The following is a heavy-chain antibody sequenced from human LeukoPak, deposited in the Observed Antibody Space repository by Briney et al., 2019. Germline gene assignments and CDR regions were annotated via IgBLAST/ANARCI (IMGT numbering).Heavy chain of an antibody. CDR3: TRVHYTSGWYNWFDP. Sequence: SETLSLTCTVSGDSISSYYWSWIRQPAGKGLEWIGYIYYSGSTNYNPSLKSRVTISVDTSKNQLSLKLSSVTAADTALYYCTRVHYTSGWYNWFDPWGQGTLVTVSS. J-gene: IGHJ5*02. CDR2: IYYSGST. V-gene: IGHV4-59*01. CDR1: GDSISSYY. D-gene: IGHD6-19*01.